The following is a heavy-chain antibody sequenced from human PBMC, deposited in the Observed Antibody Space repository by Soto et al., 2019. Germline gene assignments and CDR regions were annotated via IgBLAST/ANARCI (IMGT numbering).Heavy chain of an antibody. CDR2: ISYDGSNK. V-gene: IGHV3-30*18. CDR3: AKDPRHFDVLTGSPLDAFDI. CDR1: GFTFSSFG. Sequence: QVQLVESGGGVVQPGRSLRLSCAASGFTFSSFGMHWVRQAPGKGLEWVAVISYDGSNKYYADSVKGRFTISRDNSKNTLYLQMNSLRAEDTAVFFCAKDPRHFDVLTGSPLDAFDIWGQGTMVTVSS. J-gene: IGHJ3*02. D-gene: IGHD3-9*01.